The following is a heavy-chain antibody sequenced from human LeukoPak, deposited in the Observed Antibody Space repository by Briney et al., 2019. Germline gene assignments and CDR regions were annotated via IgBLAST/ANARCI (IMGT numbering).Heavy chain of an antibody. CDR3: ARAASIGTVDY. Sequence: GGSLRLSCAASGFTFDDYAMHWVRQAPGKGLEWVSGISWNSGSIGYADSVKGRFTISRDNAKNSLSLQMNSLRAEDTALYYCARAASIGTVDYWGLGTLVTVSS. D-gene: IGHD6-13*01. V-gene: IGHV3-9*01. CDR1: GFTFDDYA. CDR2: ISWNSGSI. J-gene: IGHJ4*02.